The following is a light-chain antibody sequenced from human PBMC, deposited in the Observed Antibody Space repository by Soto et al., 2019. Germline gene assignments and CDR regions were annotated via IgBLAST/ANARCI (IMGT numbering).Light chain of an antibody. J-gene: IGLJ3*02. CDR3: AAWDDSSWV. CDR2: RNN. V-gene: IGLV1-47*01. CDR1: SSNIGSNY. Sequence: QPVLTQPPSASGTPGQRVTISCSGSSSNIGSNYVYWYQQLPGTAPKLLIYRNNQRPSGVPDRFSGSKSGTSASLAIIGLRSEDEADYYCAAWDDSSWVFGGGTKLTVL.